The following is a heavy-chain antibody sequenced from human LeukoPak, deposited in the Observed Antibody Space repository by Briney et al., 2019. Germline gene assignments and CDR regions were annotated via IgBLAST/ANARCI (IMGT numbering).Heavy chain of an antibody. Sequence: GGSLRLSCVASGFTFDTFSMSWVRQAPGKGLEWVSVINGGATITYYADSVKGRFTISRDNAKNSLYLQMNSLRAEDTAVYYCARDSSVLGMGVWGQGTTVTVSS. CDR3: ARDSSVLGMGV. J-gene: IGHJ6*02. CDR1: GFTFDTFS. CDR2: INGGATIT. V-gene: IGHV3-23*01.